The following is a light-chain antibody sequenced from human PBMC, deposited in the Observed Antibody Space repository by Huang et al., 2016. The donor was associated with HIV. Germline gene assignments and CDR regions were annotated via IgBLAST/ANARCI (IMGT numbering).Light chain of an antibody. CDR2: AAS. V-gene: IGKV3-20*01. CDR1: QSLTTDY. CDR3: QQYVSSPT. Sequence: EIVLTQSPGTLSLSPGDRATLSCRASQSLTTDYLAWYLQRPGQAPRLLSYAASSRATGIPDRFSGSGSGTDFTLTISRLEPEDFAVYFCQQYVSSPTFGQGTKLEIK. J-gene: IGKJ2*01.